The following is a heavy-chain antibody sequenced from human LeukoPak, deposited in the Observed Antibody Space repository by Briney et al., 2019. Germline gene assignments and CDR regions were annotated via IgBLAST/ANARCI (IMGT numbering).Heavy chain of an antibody. CDR2: ISGDSNTI. Sequence: GGSLRLSCAASGFTFSTYSMIWVRQAPGKGLEWLSYISGDSNTIYYADSVKGRFTVSRDNAKNSLYLQLNSLRAEDTAVYYCARDRHSSVDYWGQGTLVTVSS. CDR3: ARDRHSSVDY. D-gene: IGHD3-22*01. J-gene: IGHJ4*02. V-gene: IGHV3-48*01. CDR1: GFTFSTYS.